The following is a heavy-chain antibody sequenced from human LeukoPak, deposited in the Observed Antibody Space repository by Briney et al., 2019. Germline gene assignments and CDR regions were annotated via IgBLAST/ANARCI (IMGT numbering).Heavy chain of an antibody. CDR3: AKDSKEKRVPTTGGGFDF. CDR1: GFALASYT. J-gene: IGHJ4*02. D-gene: IGHD1-1*01. V-gene: IGHV3-23*01. Sequence: GGSLSLSCAPSGFALASYTMAYVRHPPGKALEWVSAISYGGDSTPYAHSVKGRFTISRDNSKNILIVQMNSLRAEDTGMYFCAKDSKEKRVPTTGGGFDFWGQGTLVSVPS. CDR2: ISYGGDST.